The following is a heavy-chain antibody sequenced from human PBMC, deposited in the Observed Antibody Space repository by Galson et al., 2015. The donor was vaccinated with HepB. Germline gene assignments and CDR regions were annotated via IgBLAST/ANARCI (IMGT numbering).Heavy chain of an antibody. Sequence: SLRLSCAASGFTFGLYAMTWVRQAPGKGLEWVSSIDNSAGTTFYADSVKGRLTISRDNSKNTLYLQMNRLRAEDTAIYFCAKGSLRLQTRLYAMDVWGQGTTVTVSS. D-gene: IGHD4-11*01. CDR3: AKGSLRLQTRLYAMDV. CDR1: GFTFGLYA. J-gene: IGHJ6*02. V-gene: IGHV3-23*01. CDR2: IDNSAGTT.